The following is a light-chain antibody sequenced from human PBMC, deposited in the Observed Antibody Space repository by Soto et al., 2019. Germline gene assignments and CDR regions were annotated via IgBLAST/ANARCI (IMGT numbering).Light chain of an antibody. CDR2: GTF. Sequence: EVFMTQSPDTLSVSPGESATLSCRASQTVSSNLAWYQQKPGQAPRLLIDGTFTRATGVPARFSASRSGTEFTLTITSPQSEDFALYYCQQYNNLPYSFGQGTKVDIK. J-gene: IGKJ2*03. CDR1: QTVSSN. CDR3: QQYNNLPYS. V-gene: IGKV3-15*01.